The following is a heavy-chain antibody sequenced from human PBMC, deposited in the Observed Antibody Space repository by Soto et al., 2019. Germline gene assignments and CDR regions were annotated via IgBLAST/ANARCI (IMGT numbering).Heavy chain of an antibody. Sequence: HVQLVESGGGVVQPGTSLRLSCVVSGFTLSNTGVHWVRQAPGKGLEWVAMIAHNGFSQFYVDSVKGRFTISRDNSKNTVYLQMHSLRPEDTSVYYCEKDWGSSGWFNWFDSWGQGTLVTVSS. CDR2: IAHNGFSQ. CDR1: GFTLSNTG. CDR3: EKDWGSSGWFNWFDS. V-gene: IGHV3-30*18. D-gene: IGHD6-19*01. J-gene: IGHJ5*01.